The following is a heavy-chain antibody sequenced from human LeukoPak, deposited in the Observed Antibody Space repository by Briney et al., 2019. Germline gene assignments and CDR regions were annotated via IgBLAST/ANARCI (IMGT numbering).Heavy chain of an antibody. Sequence: SETLSLTCTVSGGSITTYYWNWIRQPPGKGLEWIGYIYYSGSTNYNPSLKSRVTISVDTSKNQFSLKLSSVTAADTAVYYCAREITLDAFDIWGQGTMVTVSS. CDR3: AREITLDAFDI. V-gene: IGHV4-59*01. J-gene: IGHJ3*02. CDR1: GGSITTYY. CDR2: IYYSGST.